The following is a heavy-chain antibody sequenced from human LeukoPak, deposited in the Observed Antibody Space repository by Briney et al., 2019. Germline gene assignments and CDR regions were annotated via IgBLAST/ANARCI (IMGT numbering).Heavy chain of an antibody. J-gene: IGHJ4*02. Sequence: GGSLRLSCAASGFTFSSYAMSWVRQAPGKGLEWVSGISGSGGSTYYADSVKGRFTISRDNSKNTLYLQMNSLRAEDTAVYYCARTQTGYSSSWYFSFDYWGQGTLVTVSS. CDR3: ARTQTGYSSSWYFSFDY. CDR2: ISGSGGST. V-gene: IGHV3-23*01. CDR1: GFTFSSYA. D-gene: IGHD6-13*01.